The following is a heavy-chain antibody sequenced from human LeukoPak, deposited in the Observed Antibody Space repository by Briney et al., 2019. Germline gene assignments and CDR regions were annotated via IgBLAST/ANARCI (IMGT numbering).Heavy chain of an antibody. D-gene: IGHD6-19*01. Sequence: PSETLSLTCTVSGGSMSSYYWSWIRQPPGKGLEWIGYIYYSGSTNYNPSLKSRVTISVDTSKNQFSLKLSSVTAADTAGYYCARPLYSSGWYALDYWGQGTLVTVSS. V-gene: IGHV4-59*01. J-gene: IGHJ4*02. CDR3: ARPLYSSGWYALDY. CDR2: IYYSGST. CDR1: GGSMSSYY.